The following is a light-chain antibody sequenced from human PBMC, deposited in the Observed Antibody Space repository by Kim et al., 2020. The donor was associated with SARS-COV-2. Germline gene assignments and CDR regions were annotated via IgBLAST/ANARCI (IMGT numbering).Light chain of an antibody. Sequence: VYQRQTASIARTEDECRDEYACWYQQKPGQAPVLVSDRDSKRPSGIPERVSSSNSGNTATLTSSGTQAMDEADYYGRAWDSSTVVFGGGTQLTVL. CDR1: ECRDEY. CDR3: RAWDSSTVV. V-gene: IGLV3-1*01. CDR2: RDS. J-gene: IGLJ2*01.